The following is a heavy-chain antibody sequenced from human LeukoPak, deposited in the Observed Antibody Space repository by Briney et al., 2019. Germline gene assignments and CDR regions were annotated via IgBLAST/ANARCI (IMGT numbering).Heavy chain of an antibody. V-gene: IGHV4-39*01. CDR1: GGSISSTTYY. CDR3: ARQRTRGGATDS. Sequence: SETLSLTCTVAGGSISSTTYYWGWIRQLPGKGLEWIGSIYYSGSTNYNPSLKSRVTISADTSKNQFSLKLSSVTAADTSVYYCARQRTRGGATDSWGQGTLVTVSS. CDR2: IYYSGST. D-gene: IGHD1-26*01. J-gene: IGHJ5*01.